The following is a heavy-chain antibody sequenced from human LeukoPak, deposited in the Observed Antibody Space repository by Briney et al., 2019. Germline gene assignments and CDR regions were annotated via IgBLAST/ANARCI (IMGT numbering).Heavy chain of an antibody. CDR1: TDSTNTYY. Sequence: SETLSLTCSVSTDSTNTYYWSWIRQSPGKGLEWIGHIYHSGSTDYNPSFKSRVTISIDMSKKEFSLKLTSVTVADTAMYYCVRLRWKLLAPYFVHWGQGAFVIVSS. CDR2: IYHSGST. V-gene: IGHV4-59*01. J-gene: IGHJ4*02. CDR3: VRLRWKLLAPYFVH. D-gene: IGHD2-15*01.